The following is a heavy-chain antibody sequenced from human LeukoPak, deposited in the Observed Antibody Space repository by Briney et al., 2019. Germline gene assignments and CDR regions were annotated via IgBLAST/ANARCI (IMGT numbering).Heavy chain of an antibody. CDR1: GFTLGNYW. J-gene: IGHJ4*02. Sequence: PGGSLRLSCAAYGFTLGNYWMHWVRQAAGKGLVWVSRIDTDGSSTSDADSVRGRVTVSRDKARNTLYLQMNSLGADDTAVYYCARAGYCSGGSRYFDYWAQGTQVIVSS. V-gene: IGHV3-74*01. D-gene: IGHD2-15*01. CDR3: ARAGYCSGGSRYFDY. CDR2: IDTDGSST.